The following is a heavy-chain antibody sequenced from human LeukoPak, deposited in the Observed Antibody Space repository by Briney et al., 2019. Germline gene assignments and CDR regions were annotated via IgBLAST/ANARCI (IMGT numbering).Heavy chain of an antibody. CDR3: ARQVIEAPDYYMDV. CDR2: IYPGDSDT. V-gene: IGHV5-51*01. J-gene: IGHJ6*03. CDR1: GYTFTRYW. Sequence: GESLKISCQASGYTFTRYWIGWVRQMPGKGLEWMGIIYPGDSDTRYSPSFQGQVTISADKSISTAYLQWSSLKASDTAMYYCARQVIEAPDYYMDVWGKGTTVTVSS. D-gene: IGHD3-16*02.